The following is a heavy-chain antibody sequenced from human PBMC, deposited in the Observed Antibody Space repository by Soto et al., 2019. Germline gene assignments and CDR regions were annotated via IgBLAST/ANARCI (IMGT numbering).Heavy chain of an antibody. CDR3: ARDSRIVGATQSDY. Sequence: ASVKVSCKASGYTFTSYGISLVRQAPGQGLEWMGWISAYNGNTNYAQKLQGRVTMTTDTSTSTAYMELRSLRPDDTAVYYCARDSRIVGATQSDYWGQGTLVTVSS. J-gene: IGHJ4*02. CDR1: GYTFTSYG. CDR2: ISAYNGNT. V-gene: IGHV1-18*01. D-gene: IGHD1-26*01.